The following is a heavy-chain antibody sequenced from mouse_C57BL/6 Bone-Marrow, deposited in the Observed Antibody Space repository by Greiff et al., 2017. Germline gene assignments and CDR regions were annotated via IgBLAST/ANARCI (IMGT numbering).Heavy chain of an antibody. J-gene: IGHJ4*01. D-gene: IGHD1-1*01. CDR1: GFSLTSYG. V-gene: IGHV2-5*01. Sequence: QVQLQQSGPGLVQPSQSLSITCTVSGFSLTSYGVHWVRQSPGKGLEWLGVIWRSGSTDYNAAFLSRLSIPTDNSKSKVCFKLNSLQADDTAIYYCVKNSPDYGSSYNYAMDCRGQRASVTV. CDR2: IWRSGST. CDR3: VKNSPDYGSSYNYAMDC.